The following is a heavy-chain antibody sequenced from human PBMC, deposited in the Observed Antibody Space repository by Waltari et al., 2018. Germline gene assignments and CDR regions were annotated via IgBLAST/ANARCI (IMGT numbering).Heavy chain of an antibody. CDR1: GASVSSRIHY. J-gene: IGHJ4*02. V-gene: IGHV4-39*07. CDR3: ARHMTTVTTSSFDY. D-gene: IGHD4-17*01. Sequence: QLQLQESGPGLVKPSETLSHTCTVSGASVSSRIHYWGWIRQSPGKGLEWIGSITHSGRSYYNPSLRSRVTLLVDTSKNQFSLRVNSVTAADMALYYCARHMTTVTTSSFDYWGQGALVTVSS. CDR2: ITHSGRS.